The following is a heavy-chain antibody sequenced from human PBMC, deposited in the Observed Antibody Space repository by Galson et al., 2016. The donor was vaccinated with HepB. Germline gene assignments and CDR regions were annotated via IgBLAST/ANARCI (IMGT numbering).Heavy chain of an antibody. D-gene: IGHD3-3*01. CDR3: ARDGLYAFGNGYGHYYYGMDV. CDR2: INPDSGVT. V-gene: IGHV1-2*02. Sequence: SVKVSCKASGYTFTGFYMHWVRQAPGQGLEWLGWINPDSGVTDYAQKFQGRVTMTTYTSTSTAYIERRYLTSDDMAIYSCARDGLYAFGNGYGHYYYGMDVWGQGTAVTVSS. CDR1: GYTFTGFY. J-gene: IGHJ6*02.